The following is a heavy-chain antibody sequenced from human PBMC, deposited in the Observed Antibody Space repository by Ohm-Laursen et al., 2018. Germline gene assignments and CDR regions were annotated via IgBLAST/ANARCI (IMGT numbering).Heavy chain of an antibody. CDR2: IKQDESEK. CDR1: GFTFTNYW. Sequence: SLRLSCAASGFTFTNYWMSWVRQAPGKGLEWVANIKQDESEKYYVDSVKGRFTISRDNAKNSLYLHMSSLRAEDTAVYFCARGPHFVVVPTAKDWFDPWGQGTLVIVSS. V-gene: IGHV3-7*03. D-gene: IGHD2-2*01. CDR3: ARGPHFVVVPTAKDWFDP. J-gene: IGHJ5*02.